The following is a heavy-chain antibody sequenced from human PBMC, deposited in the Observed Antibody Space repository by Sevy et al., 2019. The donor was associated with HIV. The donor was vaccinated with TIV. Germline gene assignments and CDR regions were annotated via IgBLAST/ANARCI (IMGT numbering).Heavy chain of an antibody. D-gene: IGHD4-17*01. CDR3: ARVWGRDNGDYRDWFDP. J-gene: IGHJ5*02. V-gene: IGHV4-59*13. Sequence: SETLSLTCGVSSGSNSSYSWAWIRQPPGKGLEWIGHFYYIGTTDYNPVLRSRVTISVDKSKNQVSLRLKSVTAADTAVYYCARVWGRDNGDYRDWFDPWGQGTLVTVSS. CDR1: SGSNSSYS. CDR2: FYYIGTT.